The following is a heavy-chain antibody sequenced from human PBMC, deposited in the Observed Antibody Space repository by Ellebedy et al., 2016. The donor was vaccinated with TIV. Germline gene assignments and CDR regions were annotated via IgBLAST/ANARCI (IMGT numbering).Heavy chain of an antibody. V-gene: IGHV3-21*01. CDR3: LPHDGLGY. CDR1: GFTFSTYS. CDR2: ISTITNY. D-gene: IGHD1-1*01. Sequence: GESLKISCAASGFTFSTYSLNWVRQAPGKGLEWVSSISTITNYADSVRGRFTISRDNAKNSLFLQMNSLRADDTAVYYCLPHDGLGYWGQGTLVTVSS. J-gene: IGHJ4*02.